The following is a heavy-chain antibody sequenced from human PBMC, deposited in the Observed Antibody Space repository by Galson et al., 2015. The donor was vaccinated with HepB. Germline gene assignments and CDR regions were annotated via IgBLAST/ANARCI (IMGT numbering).Heavy chain of an antibody. CDR3: ARVPRLHGYCSGGSCYPH. D-gene: IGHD2-15*01. CDR1: GYTFTSYA. CDR2: INTNTGNP. V-gene: IGHV7-4-1*02. J-gene: IGHJ4*02. Sequence: SVKVSCKASGYTFTSYAMNWVRQAPGQGLGWMGWINTNTGNPTYAQGFTGRFVLSLDTSVSTAYLQISSLKAEDTAVYYCARVPRLHGYCSGGSCYPHWGQGTLVTVSS.